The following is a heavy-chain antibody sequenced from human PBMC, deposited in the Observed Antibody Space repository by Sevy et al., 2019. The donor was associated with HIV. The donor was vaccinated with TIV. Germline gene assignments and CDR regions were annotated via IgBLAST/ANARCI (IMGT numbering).Heavy chain of an antibody. CDR1: GFTFSSYA. CDR2: ISGSGGST. Sequence: GGSLRLSCAASGFTFSSYAMSWVRQAPGKGLEWVSAISGSGGSTYYADSVKGRFTISRDNSKNTLYLQMNSLRAEDTAVYYCAKVGPRIAARTYYYYGMDVWGQGTTVTVSS. J-gene: IGHJ6*02. V-gene: IGHV3-23*01. D-gene: IGHD6-6*01. CDR3: AKVGPRIAARTYYYYGMDV.